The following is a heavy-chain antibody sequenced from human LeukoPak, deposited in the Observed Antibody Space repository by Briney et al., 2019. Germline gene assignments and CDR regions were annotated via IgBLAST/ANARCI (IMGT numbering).Heavy chain of an antibody. J-gene: IGHJ4*02. CDR3: ARVWQYYYDSSGYYEKDY. Sequence: ASVKVSCKASGYTFTSYDVNWVRQAPGQGLEWMGWISAYNGNTNYAQKLQGRVTMTTDTSTSTAYMELRSLRSDDTAVYYCARVWQYYYDSSGYYEKDYWGQGTLVTVSS. D-gene: IGHD3-22*01. CDR2: ISAYNGNT. V-gene: IGHV1-18*01. CDR1: GYTFTSYD.